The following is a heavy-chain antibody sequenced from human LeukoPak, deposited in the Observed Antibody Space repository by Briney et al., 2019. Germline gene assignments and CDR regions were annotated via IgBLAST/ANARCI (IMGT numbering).Heavy chain of an antibody. D-gene: IGHD4/OR15-4a*01. Sequence: GGSLRFSCTVSGFTVSSNSMSWVRQAPGKGLEWVSFIYSDNTHYSDSVKGRFTISRDNSKNTLYLQMNSLRAEDTAVYYCARRAGAYSHPYDYWGQGTLVTVSS. J-gene: IGHJ4*02. CDR3: ARRAGAYSHPYDY. CDR2: IYSDNT. V-gene: IGHV3-53*01. CDR1: GFTVSSNS.